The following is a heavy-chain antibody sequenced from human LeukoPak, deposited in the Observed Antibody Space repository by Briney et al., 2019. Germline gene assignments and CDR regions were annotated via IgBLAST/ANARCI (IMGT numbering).Heavy chain of an antibody. CDR3: AREGRYISALPDYYYNGMDV. V-gene: IGHV1-18*01. CDR1: DYTCTTYG. J-gene: IGHJ6*02. Sequence: ASGKLSCKAADYTCTTYGISWVRKSPGQGLERKRWINANNGDTIYAKTFQGRVTLTTDTSTSTADMELRSLTSDDTALYFCAREGRYISALPDYYYNGMDVWGQGTTVSVSS. CDR2: INANNGDT. D-gene: IGHD6-19*01.